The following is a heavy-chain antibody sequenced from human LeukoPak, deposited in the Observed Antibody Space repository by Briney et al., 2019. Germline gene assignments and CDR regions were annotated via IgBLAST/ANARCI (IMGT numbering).Heavy chain of an antibody. CDR3: AKDLGGTTVITNGYLEH. CDR1: GFTFDDYA. V-gene: IGHV3-9*01. J-gene: IGHJ1*01. CDR2: ISWNSGSI. Sequence: GRSLRLYCAASGFTFDDYAMHWVRQAPGKGLEWVSGISWNSGSIDYADSVKGRFTISRDNSENTLFLQMNSLRAEDTAVYYCAKDLGGTTVITNGYLEHWGQGTLVTVSS. D-gene: IGHD4-11*01.